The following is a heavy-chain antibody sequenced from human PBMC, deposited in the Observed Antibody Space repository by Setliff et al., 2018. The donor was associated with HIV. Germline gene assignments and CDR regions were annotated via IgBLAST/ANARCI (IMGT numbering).Heavy chain of an antibody. J-gene: IGHJ6*03. Sequence: SETLSLTCTVSGDSVSNGRYYWSWIRQPAGKGLEWIGHCYTSGSTDYNPSLKSRVTISVDTSKNQFSLKMSSVTAADTAVYYCARPYSSSSYYYFHMDVWGKGTAVTVSS. V-gene: IGHV4-61*09. CDR1: GDSVSNGRYY. CDR2: CYTSGST. D-gene: IGHD6-6*01. CDR3: ARPYSSSSYYYFHMDV.